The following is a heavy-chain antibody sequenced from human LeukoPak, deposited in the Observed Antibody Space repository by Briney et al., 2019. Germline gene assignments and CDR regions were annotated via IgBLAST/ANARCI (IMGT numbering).Heavy chain of an antibody. CDR1: GGSFSGYY. Sequence: SETLSLTCAVYGGSFSGYYWSWIRQPPGKGLEWIGEINHSGSTNYNPSLKSRVTISVGTSKNQFSLKLSSVTAADTAVYYCARTAAGMSFPIDYWGQGTLVTVSS. CDR3: ARTAAGMSFPIDY. D-gene: IGHD6-13*01. CDR2: INHSGST. V-gene: IGHV4-34*01. J-gene: IGHJ4*02.